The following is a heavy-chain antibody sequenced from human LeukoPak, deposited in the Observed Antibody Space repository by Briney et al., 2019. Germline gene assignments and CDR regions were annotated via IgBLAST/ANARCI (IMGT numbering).Heavy chain of an antibody. D-gene: IGHD4-11*01. CDR1: GYTFTSYG. CDR3: ARDKHTVTDWFDP. J-gene: IGHJ5*02. V-gene: IGHV1-18*01. Sequence: GASVKVPCKASGYTFTSYGIIWVRQAPRQGLEWMGWISAYNGDTIYAQRLQGRVTMTTDTSTSTAYMELRSLRSDDTAVYYCARDKHTVTDWFDPWGQGTLVTVSS. CDR2: ISAYNGDT.